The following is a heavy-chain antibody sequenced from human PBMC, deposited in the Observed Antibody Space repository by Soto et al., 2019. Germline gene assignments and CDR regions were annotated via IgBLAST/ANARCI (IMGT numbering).Heavy chain of an antibody. Sequence: QVQLVQSGAEVKKPGASVKVSCKASGYTFTSYDINWVRQATGQGLEWMGWMNPNSGNTGYAQKFQGRVTLTRNTSISTADMALSSLRSKAAAVYYCASGVGATDPLDYYYGIDVWGQGTTVTVSS. J-gene: IGHJ6*02. CDR1: GYTFTSYD. D-gene: IGHD1-26*01. V-gene: IGHV1-8*01. CDR3: ASGVGATDPLDYYYGIDV. CDR2: MNPNSGNT.